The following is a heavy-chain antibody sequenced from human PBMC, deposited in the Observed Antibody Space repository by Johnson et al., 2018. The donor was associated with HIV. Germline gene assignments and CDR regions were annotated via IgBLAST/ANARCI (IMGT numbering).Heavy chain of an antibody. Sequence: VQLVESGGGVVQPGGSLRLSCAASGFTFSSYDMHWVRQATGKGLEWVSAIGTAGDTYYPDSVKGRFTISRDNAKNSLYLQMNSLRAEDTAMYYCASYVDDPGDVSMIPGGAFDGWGQGTMVTVSS. CDR2: IGTAGDT. J-gene: IGHJ3*01. D-gene: IGHD3-22*01. CDR1: GFTFSSYD. CDR3: ASYVDDPGDVSMIPGGAFDG. V-gene: IGHV3-13*01.